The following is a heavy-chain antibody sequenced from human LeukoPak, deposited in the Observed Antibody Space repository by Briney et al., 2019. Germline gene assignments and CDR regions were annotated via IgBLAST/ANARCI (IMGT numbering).Heavy chain of an antibody. CDR1: GYTFTSYG. D-gene: IGHD3-16*01. Sequence: ASVKVSCKASGYTFTSYGISWVRQAPGQGLEWMGWISAYNGNTNYAQKLQGRVTMTTDTSTSTAYMELRSLRSDDTAVYYCARAFLRIWARRELAAFDIWGQGTMVTVSS. CDR3: ARAFLRIWARRELAAFDI. CDR2: ISAYNGNT. V-gene: IGHV1-18*01. J-gene: IGHJ3*02.